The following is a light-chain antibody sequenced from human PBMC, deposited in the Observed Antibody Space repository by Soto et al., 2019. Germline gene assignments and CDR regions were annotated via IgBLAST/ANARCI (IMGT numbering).Light chain of an antibody. CDR3: AAWDDSLNGPTV. CDR2: SNN. V-gene: IGLV1-44*01. J-gene: IGLJ1*01. CDR1: SSNIGSNT. Sequence: QSVLTQPPSASGTPGQRVTISCSGSSSNIGSNTVNWYQQLPATAPKLLIYSNNQRPSGVPDRFSGSKSGTSASLAISGLQSEDEADYYCAAWDDSLNGPTVFGTGTKVTVL.